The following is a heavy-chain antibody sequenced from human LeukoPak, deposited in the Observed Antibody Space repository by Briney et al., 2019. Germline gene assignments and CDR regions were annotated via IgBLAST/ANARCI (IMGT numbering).Heavy chain of an antibody. CDR1: GGSISSYY. D-gene: IGHD3-9*01. CDR2: IYYSGST. V-gene: IGHV4-59*01. CDR3: AAFDWLTNWFDP. J-gene: IGHJ5*02. Sequence: SETLSLTCTVSGGSISSYYWSWIRQPPGKGLEWIGYIYYSGSTNYNPSLKSRVTISVDTSKNQFSLKLSSVTAADTAAYYCAAFDWLTNWFDPWGQGTLVTVSS.